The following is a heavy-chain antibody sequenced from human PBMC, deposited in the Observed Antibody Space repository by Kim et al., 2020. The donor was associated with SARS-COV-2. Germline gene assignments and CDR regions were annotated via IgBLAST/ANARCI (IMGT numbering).Heavy chain of an antibody. J-gene: IGHJ4*02. Sequence: KQDGSEKYYVDSVKGRFTISRDNAKNSLYLQMNSLRAEDTAVYYCASIFHWGQGTLATVSS. CDR3: ASIFH. CDR2: KQDGSEK. V-gene: IGHV3-7*03.